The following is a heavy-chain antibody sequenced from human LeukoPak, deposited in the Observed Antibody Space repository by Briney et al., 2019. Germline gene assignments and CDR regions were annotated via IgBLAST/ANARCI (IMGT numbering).Heavy chain of an antibody. CDR3: ARRRYSSSAFDY. D-gene: IGHD6-6*01. CDR2: IYYSGST. CDR1: GGSISSYY. Sequence: SETLSLTCTVSGGSISSYYWSWIRQPPGKGLEWIGYIYYSGSTNYNPSLKSRVTISVDTSKNQFSLKLSSVTAADTAVYYCARRRYSSSAFDYWGQGTLVTVSS. V-gene: IGHV4-59*08. J-gene: IGHJ4*02.